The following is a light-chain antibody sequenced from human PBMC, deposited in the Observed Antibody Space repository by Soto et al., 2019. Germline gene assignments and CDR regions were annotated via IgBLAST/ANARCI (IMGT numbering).Light chain of an antibody. CDR3: HQSLNPPST. V-gene: IGKV1-39*01. CDR1: QRIHNY. Sequence: DIQMTQAPASLSVSVGDRVTITCRASQRIHNYLNWYLQRPGQAPKLLIRSASTLQRGVPSRFSGCGSRTEFSLTIADLQPADFGTYYCHQSLNPPSTVGPGPRL. J-gene: IGKJ5*01. CDR2: SAS.